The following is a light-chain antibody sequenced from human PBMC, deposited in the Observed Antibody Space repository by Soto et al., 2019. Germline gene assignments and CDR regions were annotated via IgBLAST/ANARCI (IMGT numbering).Light chain of an antibody. Sequence: DIQMTKSASTLSASVCDRVTITCRASQSISSCLAWYQQKPGKAPKPLINKASSLESGVPSRFSGSGSGTEFTLTISSRQPDDFATYYCQHFNRSPWTFGQGTKVDIK. V-gene: IGKV1-5*03. CDR3: QHFNRSPWT. CDR1: QSISSC. J-gene: IGKJ1*01. CDR2: KAS.